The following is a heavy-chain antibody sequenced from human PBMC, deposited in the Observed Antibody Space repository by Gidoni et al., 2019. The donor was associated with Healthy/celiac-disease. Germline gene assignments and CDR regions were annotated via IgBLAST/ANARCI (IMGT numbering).Heavy chain of an antibody. D-gene: IGHD3-3*01. J-gene: IGHJ6*02. CDR3: ARENYDFWSGSGGPSGMDV. CDR2: ISSSSSYI. CDR1: GFTFSSYS. V-gene: IGHV3-21*01. Sequence: EVQLVESGGGLVKPGGSLRLSCAASGFTFSSYSMNWVRQAPGKGLEWVSSISSSSSYIYYADSVKGRFTISRDNAKNSLYLQMNSLRAEDTAVYYCARENYDFWSGSGGPSGMDVWGQGTTVTVSS.